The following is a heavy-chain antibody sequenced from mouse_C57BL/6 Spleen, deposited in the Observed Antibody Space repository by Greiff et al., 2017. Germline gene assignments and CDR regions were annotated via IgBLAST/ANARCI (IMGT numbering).Heavy chain of an antibody. V-gene: IGHV1-69*01. D-gene: IGHD2-5*01. CDR2: IDPSDSYT. CDR3: ARSDYSNPSGFAY. Sequence: VQLQQPGAELVMPGASVKLSCKASGYTFTSYWMHWVKQRPGQGLEWIGEIDPSDSYTNYNQKFKGKSTLTVDKSSSTAYMQLSSLTSEDSAVYYCARSDYSNPSGFAYWGQGTLVTVSA. CDR1: GYTFTSYW. J-gene: IGHJ3*01.